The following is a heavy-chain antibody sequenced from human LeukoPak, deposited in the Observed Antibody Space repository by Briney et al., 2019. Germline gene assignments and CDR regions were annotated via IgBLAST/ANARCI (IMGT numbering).Heavy chain of an antibody. Sequence: PGGSLRLSCAASGFTFSSYGMHWVRQAPGKGLEWVAFIQYDGSNKYYADSVKGRFTISRDNSKNTLYLQMNSLRAEDTAVYYCAKDMAYYYDSSGYDKGAFDIWGQGTMVTVSS. V-gene: IGHV3-30*02. CDR2: IQYDGSNK. D-gene: IGHD3-22*01. CDR3: AKDMAYYYDSSGYDKGAFDI. J-gene: IGHJ3*02. CDR1: GFTFSSYG.